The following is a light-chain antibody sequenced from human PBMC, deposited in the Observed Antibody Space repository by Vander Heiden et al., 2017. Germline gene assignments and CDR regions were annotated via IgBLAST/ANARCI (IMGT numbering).Light chain of an antibody. CDR2: AAA. V-gene: IGKV1-12*01. J-gene: IGKJ4*01. CDR1: HGKSSR. Sequence: QMTQSPSSVSASVGDRVTLPCRASHGKSSRVGWQQLTAGKAPMLMFCAAASVQTRLPSSFSGGASREFFPLTSSILSPDDVASFFCQQDYSLPPTFGEGTKVEI. CDR3: QQDYSLPPT.